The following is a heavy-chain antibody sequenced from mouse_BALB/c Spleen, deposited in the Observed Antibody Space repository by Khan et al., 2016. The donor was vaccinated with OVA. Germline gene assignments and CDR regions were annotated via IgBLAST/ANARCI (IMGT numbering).Heavy chain of an antibody. V-gene: IGHV1-18*01. CDR3: ARDAGRY. J-gene: IGHJ4*01. CDR1: GYTFTENT. CDR2: INPKNGVT. D-gene: IGHD3-3*01. Sequence: EVQRVESGPELVKPGASVKISCKTSGYTFTENTLHWVKQSHGKSLEWIGVINPKNGVTSYNQKFKGKVTLTVDKSSSTAYMEFRSLTSEDSAVYYCARDAGRYWGQGTSVTVSS.